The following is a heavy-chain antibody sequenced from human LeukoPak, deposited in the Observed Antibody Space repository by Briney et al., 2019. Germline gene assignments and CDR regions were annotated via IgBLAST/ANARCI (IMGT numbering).Heavy chain of an antibody. CDR1: GGSFSGYY. CDR2: INHSGST. Sequence: SETLSLTYAVYGGSFSGYYWSWIRQPPGKGLEWIGEINHSGSTNYNPSLKSRVTISVDTSKNQFSLKLSSVTAADTAVYYCARAEAFYQYADYWGQGTLVTVSS. J-gene: IGHJ4*02. CDR3: ARAEAFYQYADY. D-gene: IGHD2-2*01. V-gene: IGHV4-34*01.